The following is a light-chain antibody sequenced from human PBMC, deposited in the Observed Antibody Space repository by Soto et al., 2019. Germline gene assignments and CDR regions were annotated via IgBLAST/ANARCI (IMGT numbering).Light chain of an antibody. Sequence: EIVMTQSPATLSVSPGERVTLSCRASQSVSGNLAWYQQKPGQAPRLLIYGASTRATGIPARFSGSGSGTEFTLTISGLQSEDFAIYYCQQYNTWLFTFGGGTRLEIK. V-gene: IGKV3-15*01. J-gene: IGKJ4*01. CDR2: GAS. CDR1: QSVSGN. CDR3: QQYNTWLFT.